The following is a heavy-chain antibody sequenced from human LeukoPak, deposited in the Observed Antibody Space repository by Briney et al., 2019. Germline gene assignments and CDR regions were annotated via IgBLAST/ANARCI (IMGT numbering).Heavy chain of an antibody. Sequence: GGSPRPSCAASGFTFSSYGMHWVRQAPGKGLEWAAVISYDGSNKYYADSVKGRFTISRDNSKNTLYLQMNSLRAEDTAVCYCAKDQGIAAAGYYYYYGMDVWGQGTTVTVSS. J-gene: IGHJ6*02. CDR2: ISYDGSNK. D-gene: IGHD6-13*01. V-gene: IGHV3-30*18. CDR3: AKDQGIAAAGYYYYYGMDV. CDR1: GFTFSSYG.